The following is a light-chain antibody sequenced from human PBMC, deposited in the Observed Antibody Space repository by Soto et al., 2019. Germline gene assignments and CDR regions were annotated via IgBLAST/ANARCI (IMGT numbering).Light chain of an antibody. J-gene: IGKJ1*01. CDR3: QQRSSWPRT. V-gene: IGKV3-11*01. Sequence: EIVLTQSPATLSLSPGERATLSCRASQSVGSYLAWYQQKPGQAPRLLIYGASNRATGIPARFSGSGSGTDFTLTISSLEPEDFAVYYCQQRSSWPRTFGQGTKVEI. CDR1: QSVGSY. CDR2: GAS.